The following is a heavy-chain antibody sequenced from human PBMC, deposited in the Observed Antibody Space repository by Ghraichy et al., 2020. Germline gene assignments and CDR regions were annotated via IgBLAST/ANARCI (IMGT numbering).Heavy chain of an antibody. D-gene: IGHD5-12*01. CDR2: IIPILGIA. CDR1: GGTFSSYT. V-gene: IGHV1-69*04. CDR3: ARENSGYDGSYYFDY. J-gene: IGHJ4*02. Sequence: SVKVSCKASGGTFSSYTISWVRQAPGQGLEWMGRIIPILGIANYAQKFQGRVTITADKSTSTAYMELSSLRSEDTAVYYCARENSGYDGSYYFDYWGQGTLVTVSS.